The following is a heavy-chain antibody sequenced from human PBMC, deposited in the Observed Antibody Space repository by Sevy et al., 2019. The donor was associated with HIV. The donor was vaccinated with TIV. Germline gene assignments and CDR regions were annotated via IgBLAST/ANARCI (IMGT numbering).Heavy chain of an antibody. V-gene: IGHV3-23*01. CDR2: ISGSGDNT. Sequence: GGSLRLSCGASGFTFSNYAMSWVRQAPGKGLEWVSSISGSGDNTYYADSVKGRFTVSRDNSKNTLYLQMNSLRAEDTAVYYYAKDSGDDNYGLFDYWGQGTLVTVSS. CDR3: AKDSGDDNYGLFDY. J-gene: IGHJ4*02. D-gene: IGHD5-18*01. CDR1: GFTFSNYA.